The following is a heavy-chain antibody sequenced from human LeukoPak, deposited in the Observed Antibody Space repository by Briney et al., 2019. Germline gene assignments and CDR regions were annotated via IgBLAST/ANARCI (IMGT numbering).Heavy chain of an antibody. CDR2: IISKSDGGTT. CDR3: LAQYYFDY. V-gene: IGHV3-15*01. J-gene: IGHJ4*02. CDR1: GFSVSDAY. Sequence: PGGSLRLSCAASGFSVSDAYMSWVRQTPGKRLEWIGRIISKSDGGTTDYAAPVKDRFIISRDDSKGTLYLQLSSLRTDDTVVYYFLAQYYFDYWGRGTLVTVSS. D-gene: IGHD4-11*01.